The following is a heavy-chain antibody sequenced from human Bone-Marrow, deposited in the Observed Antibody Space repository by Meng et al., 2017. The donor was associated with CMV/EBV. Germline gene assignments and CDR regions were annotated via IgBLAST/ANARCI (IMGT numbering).Heavy chain of an antibody. J-gene: IGHJ4*02. CDR1: GFTVSSNY. V-gene: IGHV3-66*02. Sequence: GESLKISCAASGFTVSSNYMSWVRQAPGKGLEWVSVIYSGGSTYYADSVKGRFTISRDNSKNTLYLQMNSLRAEDTAVYYCARGDIVVVPAATPFDYWGQGTLVTVSS. CDR2: IYSGGST. CDR3: ARGDIVVVPAATPFDY. D-gene: IGHD2-2*01.